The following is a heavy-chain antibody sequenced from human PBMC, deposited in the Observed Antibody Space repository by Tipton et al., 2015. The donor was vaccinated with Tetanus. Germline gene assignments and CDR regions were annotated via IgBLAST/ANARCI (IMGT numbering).Heavy chain of an antibody. V-gene: IGHV3-30*04. CDR2: ISYDGSNK. Sequence: SLRLSCAASGFTFSSYAMHWVRQAPGKGPGWVAVISYDGSNKYYADSVKGRFTISRDNSKNTLYLQMNGLRAEDTAVYYCAREAQRDIVATITTWGQGTLVTVSS. CDR1: GFTFSSYA. J-gene: IGHJ5*02. D-gene: IGHD5-12*01. CDR3: AREAQRDIVATITT.